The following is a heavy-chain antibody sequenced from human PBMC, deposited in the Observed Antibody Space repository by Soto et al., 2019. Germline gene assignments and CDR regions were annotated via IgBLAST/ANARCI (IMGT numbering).Heavy chain of an antibody. V-gene: IGHV3-23*01. J-gene: IGHJ4*02. CDR1: GFTFSSYA. Sequence: GGSLRRSCAASGFTFSSYAMSWVRQAPGKGLEWVSLMSGDGVSTYYADSVKGRFTISRDNSKNTLYLQMNSLRAEDTAIYYCAKDISSGYYYFDYWGQGTLVTVSS. D-gene: IGHD3-22*01. CDR2: MSGDGVST. CDR3: AKDISSGYYYFDY.